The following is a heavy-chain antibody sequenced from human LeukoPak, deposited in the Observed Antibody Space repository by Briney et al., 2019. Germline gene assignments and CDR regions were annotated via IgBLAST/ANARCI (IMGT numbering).Heavy chain of an antibody. V-gene: IGHV4-59*11. CDR3: ARGGKLGRPWDY. Sequence: SETLSLTCTVSGGSISSHYWSWIRQPPGQGLEWIGYIYYSGSTNYNPSLKSRVTISVDTSKNQFSLKLSSVTAADTAVYYCARGGKLGRPWDYWGQGTLVTVSS. J-gene: IGHJ4*02. D-gene: IGHD6-13*01. CDR1: GGSISSHY. CDR2: IYYSGST.